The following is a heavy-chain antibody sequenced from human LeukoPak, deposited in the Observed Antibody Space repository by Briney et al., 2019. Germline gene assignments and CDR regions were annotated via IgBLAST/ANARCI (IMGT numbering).Heavy chain of an antibody. CDR3: ARRPVAGTGYFDY. J-gene: IGHJ4*02. D-gene: IGHD1-1*01. CDR1: GGSISSYY. CDR2: IYYSGST. V-gene: IGHV4-59*01. Sequence: SETLSLTCTVSGGSISSYYWSWIRQPPGKGLEGIGYIYYSGSTNYNPSLKSRVTISVDTSKNQFSLKLSSVTAADTAVYYCARRPVAGTGYFDYWGQGTLVTVSS.